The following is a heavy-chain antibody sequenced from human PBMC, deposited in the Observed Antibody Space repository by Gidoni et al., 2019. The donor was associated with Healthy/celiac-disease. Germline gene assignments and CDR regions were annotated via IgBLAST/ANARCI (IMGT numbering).Heavy chain of an antibody. J-gene: IGHJ6*02. CDR2: INHSGST. Sequence: QVQLQQWGAGLLKPSETLSLTCAVYGGSFSGYYWSWIRQPPGKGLEWIGEINHSGSTNYNPSLKSRVTISVDTSKNQFSLKLSSVTAADTAVYYCARGRGEGRLRFSYGMDVWGQGTTVTVSS. CDR3: ARGRGEGRLRFSYGMDV. V-gene: IGHV4-34*01. CDR1: GGSFSGYY. D-gene: IGHD4-17*01.